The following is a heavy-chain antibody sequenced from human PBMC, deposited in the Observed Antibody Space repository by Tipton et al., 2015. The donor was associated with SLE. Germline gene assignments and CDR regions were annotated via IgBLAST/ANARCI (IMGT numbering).Heavy chain of an antibody. V-gene: IGHV4-34*01. CDR3: ARDLVTMMSPNGFDI. CDR2: INHSGST. Sequence: TLSLTCAVYGGSLGGYYWSWIRQPPGKGLEWIGEINHSGSTTYKPSLKSRVTISVDTSKNHLSLKLTSVAAADTAVYYCARDLVTMMSPNGFDIWGQGTMVTVSS. J-gene: IGHJ3*02. D-gene: IGHD3-22*01. CDR1: GGSLGGYY.